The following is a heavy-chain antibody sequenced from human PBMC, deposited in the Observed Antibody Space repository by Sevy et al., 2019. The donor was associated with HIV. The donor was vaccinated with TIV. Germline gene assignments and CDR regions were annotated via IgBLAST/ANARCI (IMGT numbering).Heavy chain of an antibody. CDR2: IFRSGDNT. J-gene: IGHJ3*02. CDR1: GFTFNNYA. V-gene: IGHV3-23*01. D-gene: IGHD3-22*01. CDR3: AGARYDSSDSFDAFDI. Sequence: GGSLRLSCAASGFTFNNYAMNWVRQAPGKGLDWVSTIFRSGDNTYYADSVKGRFTISRDNSNNTVSLQMNSLRAEDAARYYWAGARYDSSDSFDAFDIWGQGTVVTVSS.